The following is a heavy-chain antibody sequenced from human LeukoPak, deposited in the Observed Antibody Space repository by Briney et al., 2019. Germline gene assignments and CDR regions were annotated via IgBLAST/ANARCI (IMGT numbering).Heavy chain of an antibody. V-gene: IGHV1-69*13. Sequence: GASVKVSCKASGGTFSSYTISWVRQAPGQGLEWMGGIIPIFGTANYAQKFQGRVTITADESTSTAYMELSSLRSEDTAVYYCARSGYYYDSSDGLFDYWGQGTLVTVSS. CDR1: GGTFSSYT. CDR2: IIPIFGTA. J-gene: IGHJ4*02. D-gene: IGHD3-22*01. CDR3: ARSGYYYDSSDGLFDY.